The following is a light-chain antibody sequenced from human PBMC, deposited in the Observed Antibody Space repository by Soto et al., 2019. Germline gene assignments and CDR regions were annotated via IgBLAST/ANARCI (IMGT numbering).Light chain of an antibody. Sequence: QSVLTQPTSVSGAPGQRVTISCTGSSSNIGAGYDVHWYQQLPGTAPKLLIYGNSNRPSGVPDQFSGSKSGTSASLAITGLQAEDEADYYCQSYDSSLSGVVFGGGTKLTVL. CDR1: SSNIGAGYD. CDR2: GNS. V-gene: IGLV1-40*01. J-gene: IGLJ2*01. CDR3: QSYDSSLSGVV.